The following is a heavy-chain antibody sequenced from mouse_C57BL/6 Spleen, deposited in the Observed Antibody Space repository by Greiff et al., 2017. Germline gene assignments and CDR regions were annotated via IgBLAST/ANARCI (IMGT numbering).Heavy chain of an antibody. J-gene: IGHJ1*03. CDR2: ISYDGSN. CDR1: GYSITSGYY. CDR3: ARVGDGYYPWYFDV. D-gene: IGHD2-3*01. Sequence: EVQRVESGPGLVKPSQSLSLTCSVTGYSITSGYYWNWIRQFPGNKLEWMGYISYDGSNNYNPSPKNRISITRDTSKNQFFLKLNSVTTEDTATYYCARVGDGYYPWYFDVWGTGTTVTVSS. V-gene: IGHV3-6*01.